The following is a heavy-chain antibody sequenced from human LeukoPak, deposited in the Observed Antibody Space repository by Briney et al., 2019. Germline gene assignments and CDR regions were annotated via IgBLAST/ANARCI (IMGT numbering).Heavy chain of an antibody. Sequence: ASVKVSCKASGYTFTSYYMHWVRQAPGQGLEWMGWINPNSGGTNYAQKFQGRVTMTRDTSISTAYMELSRLRSDDTAVYYCARDPPYGSGSYSFDYWGQGTLVTVSS. CDR3: ARDPPYGSGSYSFDY. V-gene: IGHV1-2*02. J-gene: IGHJ4*02. CDR1: GYTFTSYY. D-gene: IGHD3-10*01. CDR2: INPNSGGT.